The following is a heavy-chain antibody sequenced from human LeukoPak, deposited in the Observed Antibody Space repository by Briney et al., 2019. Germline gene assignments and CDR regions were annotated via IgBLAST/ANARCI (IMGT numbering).Heavy chain of an antibody. D-gene: IGHD6-13*01. Sequence: KPSETLSLTCTVSGGSIRTYYWSWIRQPPGKGLGWIGYTYYSGSTNYNPSLKSRVTISVDTSKHQLSLRLSSVTAADTGVYYCARQTNSTWSLYMDVWVKGTAVTVSS. CDR2: TYYSGST. CDR3: ARQTNSTWSLYMDV. J-gene: IGHJ6*03. V-gene: IGHV4-59*08. CDR1: GGSIRTYY.